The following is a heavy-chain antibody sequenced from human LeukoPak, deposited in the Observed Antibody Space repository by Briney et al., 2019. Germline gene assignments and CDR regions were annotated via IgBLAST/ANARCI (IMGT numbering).Heavy chain of an antibody. CDR1: GFTFSSYA. CDR3: ARGRDSSSWYWNYYYYYMDV. V-gene: IGHV3-30*14. D-gene: IGHD6-13*01. J-gene: IGHJ6*03. CDR2: ISYDGSNK. Sequence: GGSLRLSCAASGFTFSSYAMHWVRQAPGKGLEWVAVISYDGSNKYYADSVKGRFTISRDNSKNTLYLQMNSLRAEDTAVYYCARGRDSSSWYWNYYYYYMDVWGKGTTVTISS.